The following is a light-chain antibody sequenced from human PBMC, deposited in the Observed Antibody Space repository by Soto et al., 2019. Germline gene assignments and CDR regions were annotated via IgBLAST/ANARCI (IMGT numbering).Light chain of an antibody. Sequence: DIQLTQSPSFLSASVGDRVTITCRASQGISSYLAWYQQKPGKAPKLLIYAASTLQSGVPSRFSGSGSGTEFTLTISSLQPEDFATYYCQQLNSYPQTFGPGTKVHIK. CDR3: QQLNSYPQT. V-gene: IGKV1-9*01. J-gene: IGKJ3*01. CDR2: AAS. CDR1: QGISSY.